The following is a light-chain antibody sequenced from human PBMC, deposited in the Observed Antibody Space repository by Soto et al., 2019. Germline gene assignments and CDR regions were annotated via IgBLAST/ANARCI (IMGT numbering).Light chain of an antibody. J-gene: IGLJ2*01. CDR2: GDN. CDR3: AAWDDSLSGPV. Sequence: QSALTQPPSASGTPGQRVTMSCSGGSSNIGRNTVSWYQQLPGTAPKVLISGDNQRSSGVPDRFSGSRSGTSASLAISGLQSVDEADYYCAAWDDSLSGPVFGGGTQLTVL. CDR1: SSNIGRNT. V-gene: IGLV1-44*01.